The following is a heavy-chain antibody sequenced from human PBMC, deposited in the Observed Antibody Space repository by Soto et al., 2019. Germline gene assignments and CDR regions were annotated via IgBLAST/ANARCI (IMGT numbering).Heavy chain of an antibody. J-gene: IGHJ5*02. CDR2: IYWDDDK. D-gene: IGHD3-22*01. CDR3: AHRLEGLFQPVHPKNWFDP. CDR1: GSSLSTSGVG. Sequence: SGPTLVNPTQTLTLTCTFSGSSLSTSGVGVGWIRQPPGKALEWLALIYWDDDKRYSPSLKSRLTITKDTSKDQVVLTMTNMDPVDTATYYCAHRLEGLFQPVHPKNWFDPWGQGTLVTVSS. V-gene: IGHV2-5*02.